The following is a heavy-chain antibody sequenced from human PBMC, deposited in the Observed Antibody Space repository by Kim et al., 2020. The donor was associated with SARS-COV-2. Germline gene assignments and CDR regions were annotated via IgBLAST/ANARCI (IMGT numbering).Heavy chain of an antibody. Sequence: GGSLRLSCAASGFTFSSYAMHWVRQAPGKGLEWVAVISYDGSNKYYADSVKGRFTISRDNSKNTLYLQMNSLRAEDTAVYYCARDRIDSSGYYRFDYWGQGTLVTVSS. CDR3: ARDRIDSSGYYRFDY. V-gene: IGHV3-30-3*01. D-gene: IGHD3-22*01. CDR2: ISYDGSNK. CDR1: GFTFSSYA. J-gene: IGHJ4*02.